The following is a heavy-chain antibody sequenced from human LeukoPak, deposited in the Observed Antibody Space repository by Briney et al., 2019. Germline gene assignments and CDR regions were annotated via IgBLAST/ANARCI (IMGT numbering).Heavy chain of an antibody. CDR2: VSYDGSNK. J-gene: IGHJ4*02. V-gene: IGHV3-30*18. CDR3: AKDSGYYGLGFDY. CDR1: GFTFSSYG. Sequence: GGSLRLSCAASGFTFSSYGMHWVRQAPGKGLEWVAVVSYDGSNKYYADSVKGRFTISRDNSKNTLYLQMNSLRAEDTAVYYCAKDSGYYGLGFDYWGQGTLVTVSS. D-gene: IGHD3-22*01.